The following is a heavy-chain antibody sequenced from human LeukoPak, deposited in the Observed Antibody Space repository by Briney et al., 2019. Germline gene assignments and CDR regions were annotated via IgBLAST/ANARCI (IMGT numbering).Heavy chain of an antibody. Sequence: ASVKVSCKVSGYTLTELSMHWVRQAPGKGLEWMGGFDPEDGETIYAQKFQGRVIMTEDTSTDTAYMELSSLRSEDTAAYYCATDNPGYSTSWYGAFDIWGQGTMVTVSS. V-gene: IGHV1-24*01. CDR1: GYTLTELS. CDR3: ATDNPGYSTSWYGAFDI. J-gene: IGHJ3*02. D-gene: IGHD6-13*01. CDR2: FDPEDGET.